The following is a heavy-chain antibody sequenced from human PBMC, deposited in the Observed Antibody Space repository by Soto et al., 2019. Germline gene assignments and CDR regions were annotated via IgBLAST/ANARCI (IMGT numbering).Heavy chain of an antibody. V-gene: IGHV4-4*07. J-gene: IGHJ4*02. CDR1: GGSISSYY. CDR2: IYTSGST. Sequence: QVQLQESGPGLVKPSETLSLTYTVSGGSISSYYWSWIRQPAGKGLEWIGRIYTSGSTNYNPSLKSRVTMSVDTSKNQFSLKLSSVTAADTAVYYCARDQYYYDSSGYSIPYYFDYWGQGTLVTVSS. CDR3: ARDQYYYDSSGYSIPYYFDY. D-gene: IGHD3-22*01.